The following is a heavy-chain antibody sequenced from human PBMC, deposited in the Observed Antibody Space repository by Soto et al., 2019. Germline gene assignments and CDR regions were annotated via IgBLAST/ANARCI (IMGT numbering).Heavy chain of an antibody. V-gene: IGHV4-59*08. CDR1: GGSISSDY. CDR2: IYYCEST. J-gene: IGHJ4*02. Sequence: SETLSLTCTVSGGSISSDYWSWVRQPPGKGLGWMGDIYYCESTNCNLYLSSRVTISVDTSKNQFPLKLSSVTAADTAVYYCARHRGYYDILTGYYTELNFDYWGQGTQVTVSS. CDR3: ARHRGYYDILTGYYTELNFDY. D-gene: IGHD3-9*01.